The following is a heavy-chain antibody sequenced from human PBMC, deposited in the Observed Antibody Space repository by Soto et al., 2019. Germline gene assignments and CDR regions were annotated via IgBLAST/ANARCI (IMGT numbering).Heavy chain of an antibody. CDR1: GYTFTSYA. CDR3: ARDRGIAAAGTRYFQH. J-gene: IGHJ1*01. V-gene: IGHV1-3*01. D-gene: IGHD6-13*01. Sequence: ASVKVSCTASGYTFTSYAMHWVRQAPGQRLEWMGWINAGNGNTKYSQKFQGRVTITRDTSASTAYMELSSLRSEDTAVYYCARDRGIAAAGTRYFQHWGQGTLVTVS. CDR2: INAGNGNT.